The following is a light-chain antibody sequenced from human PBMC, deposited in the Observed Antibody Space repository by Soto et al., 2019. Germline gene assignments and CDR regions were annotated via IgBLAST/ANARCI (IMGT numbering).Light chain of an antibody. J-gene: IGKJ5*01. CDR3: QQRSNWPPSIT. Sequence: EIVFTQSPGTLSFSRGERATLSCRASQSVTTYLAWYQQKPGQAPRLLIYDASTRATGIPARFSGSGSGTDFTLTIGSLEPEDFAVYYCQQRSNWPPSITLGQGTRLEIK. V-gene: IGKV3-11*01. CDR2: DAS. CDR1: QSVTTY.